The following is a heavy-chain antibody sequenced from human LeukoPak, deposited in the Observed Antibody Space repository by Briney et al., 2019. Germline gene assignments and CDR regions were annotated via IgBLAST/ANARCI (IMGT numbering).Heavy chain of an antibody. CDR2: VGISSGNT. J-gene: IGHJ4*02. D-gene: IGHD5-12*01. V-gene: IGHV3-48*04. Sequence: QPGGSLRLSCAASGFTFIDYSMNWVRQAPGKGLEWISYVGISSGNTKYADSAKGRFTISGDSAKNSVFLQMNSLRVEDTAVYYCARDHRYAFDNWGQGTLVTVSS. CDR3: ARDHRYAFDN. CDR1: GFTFIDYS.